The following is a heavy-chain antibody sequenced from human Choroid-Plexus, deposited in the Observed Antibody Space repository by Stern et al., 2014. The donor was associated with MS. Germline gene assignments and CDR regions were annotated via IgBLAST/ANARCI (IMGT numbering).Heavy chain of an antibody. D-gene: IGHD4-23*01. J-gene: IGHJ4*02. V-gene: IGHV3-30*04. CDR2: ISYDGSKK. Sequence: VQPVQSGGGVVQPGRSLRLSCAASGFTFSSYAMHWVRQAPGKGLDWVAVISYDGSKKYYADSVKGRFTSSRDKSKNTLYLQMNSLRAEDTAVYYCARDPDYGDNFRFFDYWGQGTLVTVSS. CDR3: ARDPDYGDNFRFFDY. CDR1: GFTFSSYA.